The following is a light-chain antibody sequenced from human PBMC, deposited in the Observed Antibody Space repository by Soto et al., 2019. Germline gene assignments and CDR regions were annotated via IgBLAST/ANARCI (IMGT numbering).Light chain of an antibody. J-gene: IGKJ1*01. V-gene: IGKV1-27*01. CDR3: QKYNGALWA. CDR1: QSINGR. Sequence: DIQMTQSPSTLSASIGDRVTITCRASQSINGRLAWYQQKPGRPPKLLIYDVSSLQSGVPSRFSGSGSGTDFTLTIRGLQPEDVATYYCQKYNGALWAFGQGTKVEVK. CDR2: DVS.